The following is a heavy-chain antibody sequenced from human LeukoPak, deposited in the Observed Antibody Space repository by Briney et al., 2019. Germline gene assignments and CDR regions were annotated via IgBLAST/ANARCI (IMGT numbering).Heavy chain of an antibody. CDR2: INPNSGGT. D-gene: IGHD2-15*01. CDR1: GYSFSDFY. CDR3: ARVRSVVGGTIGY. Sequence: ASVKVSCKASGYSFSDFYMHWVRQAPGQGLEWMGGINPNSGGTDYAQKFQGRVTMTRDTSISTAYMALSSLRSDDTAVYYCARVRSVVGGTIGYWGQGTLVTVSS. J-gene: IGHJ4*02. V-gene: IGHV1-2*02.